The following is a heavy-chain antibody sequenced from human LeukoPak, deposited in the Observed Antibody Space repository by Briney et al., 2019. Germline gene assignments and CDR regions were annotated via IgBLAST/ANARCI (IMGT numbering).Heavy chain of an antibody. J-gene: IGHJ4*02. CDR3: ARHRWGSTSNYFDY. V-gene: IGHV4-59*08. Sequence: SETLSLTCTVSGGSISNYYWSWIRQSPGKGLEWIAHIHYTGNTYYNPSLKSRVTISLDTSKNQFSLKLSSVTAADTAVYYCARHRWGSTSNYFDYWGQGTLVTVSS. CDR1: GGSISNYY. CDR2: IHYTGNT. D-gene: IGHD3-16*01.